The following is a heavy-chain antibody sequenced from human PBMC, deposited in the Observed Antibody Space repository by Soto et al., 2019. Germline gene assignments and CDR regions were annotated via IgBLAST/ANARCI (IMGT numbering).Heavy chain of an antibody. Sequence: SVKVSCKASGGTFSSYAISWVRQAPGQGLEKMGGIIPIFGTANYAQKFQGRVTITADESTSTAYMELRSLISEDTTVFYCARMLHGHYSYIDHWCQGPLVTVSS. J-gene: IGHJ4*02. CDR1: GGTFSSYA. V-gene: IGHV1-69*13. CDR3: ARMLHGHYSYIDH. CDR2: IIPIFGTA. D-gene: IGHD4-17*01.